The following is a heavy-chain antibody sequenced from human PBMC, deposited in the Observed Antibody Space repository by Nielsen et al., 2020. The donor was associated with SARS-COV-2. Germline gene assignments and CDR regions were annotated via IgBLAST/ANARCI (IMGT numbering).Heavy chain of an antibody. CDR1: GFTFSSYA. CDR3: ARDRLLWFGEQNWFDP. V-gene: IGHV3-23*01. J-gene: IGHJ5*02. Sequence: GESLKISCAASGFTFSSYAMSWVRQAPGKGLEWVSAISGSGGSTYYADSVKGRFTISRDNSKNTLYLQMNSLRAEDTAVYYCARDRLLWFGEQNWFDPWGQGTLVTVSS. D-gene: IGHD3-10*01. CDR2: ISGSGGST.